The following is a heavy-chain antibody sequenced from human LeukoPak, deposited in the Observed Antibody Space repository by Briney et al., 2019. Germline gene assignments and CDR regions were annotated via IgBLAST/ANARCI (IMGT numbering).Heavy chain of an antibody. V-gene: IGHV3-23*01. D-gene: IGHD2-2*01. CDR2: ISGSGGST. Sequence: ISGSGGSTYYADSVKGRFTISRDNSKNTLYLQMNSLRAEDTAVYYCAKGDLVVPAAIPDYWGQGTLVTVSS. J-gene: IGHJ4*02. CDR3: AKGDLVVPAAIPDY.